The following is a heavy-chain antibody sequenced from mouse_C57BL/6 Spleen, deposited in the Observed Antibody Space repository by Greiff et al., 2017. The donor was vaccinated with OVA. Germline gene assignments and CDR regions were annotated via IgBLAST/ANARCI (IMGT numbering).Heavy chain of an antibody. D-gene: IGHD2-4*01. Sequence: QVQLQQSDAELVKPGASVKISCKVSGYTFTDYTIHWMKQRPEQGLEWIGYIYPRDGSTKYNEKFKGKATLTADTSSSTAYIQLNSLTSEDSAVYFCARSRGLCYDYDGYFDVWGTGTTVTVSS. J-gene: IGHJ1*03. V-gene: IGHV1-78*01. CDR1: GYTFTDYT. CDR2: IYPRDGST. CDR3: ARSRGLCYDYDGYFDV.